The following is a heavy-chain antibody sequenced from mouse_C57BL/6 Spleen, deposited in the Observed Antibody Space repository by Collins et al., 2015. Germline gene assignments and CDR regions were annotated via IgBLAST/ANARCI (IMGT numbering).Heavy chain of an antibody. CDR3: TMDYYGSNYEAY. D-gene: IGHD1-1*01. Sequence: VQLQQSGAELVRPGASVKLSCTASGFNIKDDYMHWVKQRPEQGLEWIGWIDPENGDTEYASKFQGKATITADTSSNTAYLQLSSLTSEDTAVYYCTMDYYGSNYEAYWGQGDSGHCLC. V-gene: IGHV14-4*01. CDR2: IDPENGDT. CDR1: GFNIKDDY. J-gene: IGHJ3*01.